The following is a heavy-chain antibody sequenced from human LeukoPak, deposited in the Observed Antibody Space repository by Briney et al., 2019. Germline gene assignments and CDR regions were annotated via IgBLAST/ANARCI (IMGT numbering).Heavy chain of an antibody. D-gene: IGHD4-11*01. V-gene: IGHV3-21*01. CDR3: ARDYSRLLDV. Sequence: GESLRLSCAASGVTFSSYSMNWVRQAPGKGLEWVSSISSDSDYIYYADSVRGRFTISRDNAKNSLYLQMNSLRAEDMAVYYCARDYSRLLDVWGQGTTVTVSS. J-gene: IGHJ6*02. CDR2: ISSDSDYI. CDR1: GVTFSSYS.